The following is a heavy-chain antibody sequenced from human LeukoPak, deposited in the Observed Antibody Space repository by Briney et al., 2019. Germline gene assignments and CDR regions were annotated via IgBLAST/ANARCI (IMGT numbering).Heavy chain of an antibody. CDR2: INSDGSST. CDR1: GFTFSSYW. CDR3: ARVEYSYGYLARYFDY. J-gene: IGHJ4*02. V-gene: IGHV3-74*01. D-gene: IGHD5-18*01. Sequence: GGSLRLSCAASGFTFSSYWMHWVRQAPGKGLVWVSRINSDGSSTSYADSVKGRFTISRDNAKNSLYLQMNSLRAEDTAVYYCARVEYSYGYLARYFDYWGQGTLVTVSS.